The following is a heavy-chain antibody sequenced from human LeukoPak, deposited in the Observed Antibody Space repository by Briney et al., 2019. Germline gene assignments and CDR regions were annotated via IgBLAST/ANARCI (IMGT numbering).Heavy chain of an antibody. Sequence: PGGCLRLSCTASGFTFSTSSLNWVRQAPGKGLEWVSSISSSRSYIYYADSVKGRFTISRDNAKNSLYLQMNSLGAEDTAVYYCAREGGFCFGDTCRFFDFWGQGTLVTVSS. CDR2: ISSSRSYI. V-gene: IGHV3-21*01. J-gene: IGHJ4*02. CDR1: GFTFSTSS. D-gene: IGHD2-15*01. CDR3: AREGGFCFGDTCRFFDF.